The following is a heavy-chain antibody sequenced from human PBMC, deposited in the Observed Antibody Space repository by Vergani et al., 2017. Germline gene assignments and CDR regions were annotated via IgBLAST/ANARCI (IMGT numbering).Heavy chain of an antibody. CDR3: ARAGTDSSGWYNWFDP. D-gene: IGHD6-19*01. V-gene: IGHV1-46*01. Sequence: QVQLVQSGAEVKKPGASVKVSCKASGYTFTSYYMHWVRQAPGQGLEWMGIINTSGGSTSYAQKFQGRVTMTRDTSTSTVYMELSSLRSEDTAVYYCARAGTDSSGWYNWFDPWGQGTLVTVSS. J-gene: IGHJ5*02. CDR1: GYTFTSYY. CDR2: INTSGGST.